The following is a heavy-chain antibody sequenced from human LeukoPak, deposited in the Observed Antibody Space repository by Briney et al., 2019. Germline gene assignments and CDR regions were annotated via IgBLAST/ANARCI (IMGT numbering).Heavy chain of an antibody. J-gene: IGHJ4*02. Sequence: PGGSLRLSCVASGFTFSSYAIHWVRQAPGKELEWVAVISYDGSNKYYGDSVKGRFTISRDNSKNRIYMQMKSLRAEDTAVYYCARGAYYDILTGVDYWGQGTLVTVSS. V-gene: IGHV3-30*04. D-gene: IGHD3-9*01. CDR1: GFTFSSYA. CDR2: ISYDGSNK. CDR3: ARGAYYDILTGVDY.